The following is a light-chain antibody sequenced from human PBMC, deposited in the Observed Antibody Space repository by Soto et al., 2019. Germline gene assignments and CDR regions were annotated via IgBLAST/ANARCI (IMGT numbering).Light chain of an antibody. CDR1: QSIRSL. CDR2: DAS. J-gene: IGKJ5*01. CDR3: QQYQTYST. V-gene: IGKV1-5*01. Sequence: DIQMTQSPSTLSASVGDRVTITCRASQSIRSLLAWYQQKPGKAPKVLIYDASSLVSGVPSRFSGSGSGTEFTLTISSLQPDDFATYFCQQYQTYSTFGQWTRLDIK.